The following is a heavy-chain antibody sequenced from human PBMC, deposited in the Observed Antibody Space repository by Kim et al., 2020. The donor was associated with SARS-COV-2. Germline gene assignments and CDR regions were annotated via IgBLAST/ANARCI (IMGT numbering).Heavy chain of an antibody. J-gene: IGHJ6*02. D-gene: IGHD3-10*01. CDR1: GFAFSSFA. Sequence: GGSLRLSCAASGFAFSSFAMSWVRQAPGKGLEWVSSISGSGDSTYYADSVKGRFTISRDNSKNTLYLQMNSLRAEDTAVYYCAKKSRLVWFGDGYFGAMDVWGQGTTVTVSS. CDR2: ISGSGDST. V-gene: IGHV3-23*01. CDR3: AKKSRLVWFGDGYFGAMDV.